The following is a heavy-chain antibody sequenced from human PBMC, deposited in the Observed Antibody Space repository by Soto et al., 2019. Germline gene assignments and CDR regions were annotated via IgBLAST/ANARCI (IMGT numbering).Heavy chain of an antibody. V-gene: IGHV4-30-4*01. CDR3: ARDYRTPSAGAMDG. Sequence: QVQLHESGPGLVNPLQTLSLTCTVSNGSISSGDYHWIWILQPPGKVLEWIGAIYYSVSTYYNLSLKSRIRMSVDMSKNQFSLKVNSVTAADTAVYYCARDYRTPSAGAMDGWGQGTTLTVSS. CDR2: IYYSVST. CDR1: NGSISSGDYH. D-gene: IGHD2-15*01. J-gene: IGHJ6*02.